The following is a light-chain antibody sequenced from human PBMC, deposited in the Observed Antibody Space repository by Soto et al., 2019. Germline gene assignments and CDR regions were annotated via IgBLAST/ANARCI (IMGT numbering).Light chain of an antibody. CDR2: GAS. V-gene: IGKV3-15*01. Sequence: EIVMTQSPATLSVSPGERATLSCRASQSINSNLTWYQQKPGQAPRLLIYGASTRATGIPARFSGSGSGTEFTLTISSLQSEDFAVYYCQQYYSTPPTFGQGTKVEI. CDR3: QQYYSTPPT. CDR1: QSINSN. J-gene: IGKJ1*01.